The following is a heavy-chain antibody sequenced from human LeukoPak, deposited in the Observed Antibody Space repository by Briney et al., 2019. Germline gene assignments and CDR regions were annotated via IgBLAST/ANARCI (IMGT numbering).Heavy chain of an antibody. V-gene: IGHV4-34*01. CDR2: INHSGST. J-gene: IGHJ4*02. Sequence: SETLSLTCAVYGGSFSGYYWSWIRQPPGKGLEWIGEINHSGSTNYNPSLKSRVTISVDTSKNQFSLKLSSVTAADTAVYYCARSVRWLRPTRSDYWGQGTLVTVSS. CDR3: ARSVRWLRPTRSDY. CDR1: GGSFSGYY. D-gene: IGHD5-24*01.